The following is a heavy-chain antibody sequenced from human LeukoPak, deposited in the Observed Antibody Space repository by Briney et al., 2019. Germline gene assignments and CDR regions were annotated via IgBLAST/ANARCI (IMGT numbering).Heavy chain of an antibody. CDR2: ISGSGGST. D-gene: IGHD3-22*01. V-gene: IGHV3-23*01. J-gene: IGHJ3*02. CDR1: GFTVSSNY. CDR3: AKDYYDSSGYYGGGAFDI. Sequence: PGGSLRLSCAASGFTVSSNYMSWVRQAPGKGLEWVSAISGSGGSTYYADSVKGRFTISRDNSKNTLYLQMNSLRAEDTAVYYCAKDYYDSSGYYGGGAFDIWGQGTMVTVSS.